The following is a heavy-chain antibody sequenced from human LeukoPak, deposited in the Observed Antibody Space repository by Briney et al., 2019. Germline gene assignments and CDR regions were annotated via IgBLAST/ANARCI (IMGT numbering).Heavy chain of an antibody. Sequence: GASVKVSCKASGGTFSSYAISWVRQAPGQGLEWMGGIIPIFGTANYAQKFQGRVTITADESTSTAYMELSSLRSEDTAVYYCASPYDSSTVEDDYYYGMDVWGQGTTVTVSS. CDR2: IIPIFGTA. CDR1: GGTFSSYA. J-gene: IGHJ6*02. V-gene: IGHV1-69*13. D-gene: IGHD4-23*01. CDR3: ASPYDSSTVEDDYYYGMDV.